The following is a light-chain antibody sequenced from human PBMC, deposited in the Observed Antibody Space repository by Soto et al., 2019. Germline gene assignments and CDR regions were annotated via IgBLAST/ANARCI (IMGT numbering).Light chain of an antibody. CDR2: LAS. CDR1: QSLLHINGNNY. J-gene: IGKJ5*01. Sequence: DIVMTQSPLSLPVTPGEPASTSSRSSQSLLHINGNNYLDWYLQKPGQSPQLLLYLASNRASGVPDRFSGSGSGTDFTLKISRVEAEDVGVYYCMQALQTPITFGQGTRLEIK. CDR3: MQALQTPIT. V-gene: IGKV2-28*01.